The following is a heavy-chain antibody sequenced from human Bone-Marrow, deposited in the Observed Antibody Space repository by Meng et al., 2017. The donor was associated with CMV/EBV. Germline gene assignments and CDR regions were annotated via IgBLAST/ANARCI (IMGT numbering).Heavy chain of an antibody. CDR2: ISGSGGKT. J-gene: IGHJ4*02. CDR3: ARDLACSSYDY. V-gene: IGHV3-23*01. Sequence: GESLKISCSASGLTFNTYVMSWVRQAPGKGLEWVSIISGSGGKTYSADSVKGRFTISRDNAKNSLYLQMNSLSAEDTAVYYCARDLACSSYDYWGQGTLVTVSS. D-gene: IGHD6-6*01. CDR1: GLTFNTYV.